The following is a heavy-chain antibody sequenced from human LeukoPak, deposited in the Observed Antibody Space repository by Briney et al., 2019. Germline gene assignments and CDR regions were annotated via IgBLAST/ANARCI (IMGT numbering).Heavy chain of an antibody. J-gene: IGHJ6*02. Sequence: ASVKVSCKASGYTFTSYDINWVRQATGQGLEWMGWMNPNSGNTGYAQKFQGRVTMTRNTSISTAYMELSSLRSEDTAVYYCARANKRLRYFDWLLRPYYYYYGMDVWGQGTTVTVSS. V-gene: IGHV1-8*01. CDR2: MNPNSGNT. D-gene: IGHD3-9*01. CDR3: ARANKRLRYFDWLLRPYYYYYGMDV. CDR1: GYTFTSYD.